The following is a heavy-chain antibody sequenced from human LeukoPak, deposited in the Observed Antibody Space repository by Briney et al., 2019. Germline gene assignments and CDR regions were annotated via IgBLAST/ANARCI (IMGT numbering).Heavy chain of an antibody. CDR3: ARDGAPGPHYYYYGMDV. CDR1: GYTFTGYY. Sequence: ASVKVSCKASGYTFTGYYMHWVRQAPGQGLEWMGWINPNSGGTNYAQKFQGRVPMTRDTSISTAYMELSRLRSDDTAVYYCARDGAPGPHYYYYGMDVWGQGTTVTVSS. CDR2: INPNSGGT. V-gene: IGHV1-2*02. J-gene: IGHJ6*02.